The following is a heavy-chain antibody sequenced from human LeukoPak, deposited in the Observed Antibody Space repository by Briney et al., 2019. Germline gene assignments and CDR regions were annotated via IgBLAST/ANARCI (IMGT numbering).Heavy chain of an antibody. J-gene: IGHJ5*02. CDR2: INPNSGGT. CDR1: GYTFTGYY. V-gene: IGHV1-2*02. D-gene: IGHD3-10*01. Sequence: ASVKVSCKASGYTFTGYYMHWVRQTPGQGLEWMGWINPNSGGTNYAQMFQGRVTMTRDTSITTAYMELSRLRSDDTAVYFCAREGREAIRGVYPNWFDPWGQGTLVTVSS. CDR3: AREGREAIRGVYPNWFDP.